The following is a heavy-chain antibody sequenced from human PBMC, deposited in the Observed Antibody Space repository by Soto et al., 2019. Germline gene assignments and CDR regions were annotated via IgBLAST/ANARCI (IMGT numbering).Heavy chain of an antibody. CDR1: GFIFDTYA. Sequence: EVQLLESGGGLVQPGGSLRLSCAASGFIFDTYAMSWVRQAPGKGLEWVSSISGSGDSTYYADSVKGRFTISRDNSKNTVYMDLTTLRAEDTAVYYCAKGQDDYGDSDVWFDPWGQGTLVTVSS. CDR2: ISGSGDST. J-gene: IGHJ5*02. D-gene: IGHD4-17*01. CDR3: AKGQDDYGDSDVWFDP. V-gene: IGHV3-23*01.